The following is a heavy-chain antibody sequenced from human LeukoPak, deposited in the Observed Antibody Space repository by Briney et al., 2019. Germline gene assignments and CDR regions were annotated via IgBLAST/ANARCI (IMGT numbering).Heavy chain of an antibody. D-gene: IGHD6-13*01. V-gene: IGHV4-39*01. CDR2: IYYSGST. J-gene: IGHJ4*02. CDR3: ARQEYISSWHLDY. Sequence: SEILSLTCTVSGGSISSSTYYWGWLRQPPGKGLEWIGSIYYSGSTYYNPSLRSRVTISIDTSKNQFSLKLSSVTAADTAVYYCARQEYISSWHLDYWGQGTLVTVSS. CDR1: GGSISSSTYY.